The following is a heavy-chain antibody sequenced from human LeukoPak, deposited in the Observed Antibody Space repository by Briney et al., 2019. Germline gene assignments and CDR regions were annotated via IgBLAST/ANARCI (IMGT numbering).Heavy chain of an antibody. D-gene: IGHD6-19*01. CDR3: ARDPGYSSGLRWFDP. CDR2: IYTSGNT. V-gene: IGHV4-61*02. J-gene: IGHJ5*02. Sequence: SETLSLTCTVTGDSINSGYHYWSWLRQPAGKGLEYIGRIYTSGNTNYNPSLRSRVTMSVDTSKNQFSLKLSSVTAADTAVYYCARDPGYSSGLRWFDPWGQGTLVTVSS. CDR1: GDSINSGYHY.